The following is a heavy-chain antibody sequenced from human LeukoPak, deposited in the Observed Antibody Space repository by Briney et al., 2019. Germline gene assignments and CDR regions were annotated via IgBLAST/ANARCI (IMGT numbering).Heavy chain of an antibody. Sequence: GGSLRLSCAASGFTFSTFAMIWVRQPPGKGLEWVSSIFPSGGEIHYADSVRGRFTISRDNSKSTLSLQMNSLRAEDTGVYYCAKDSGWIQFIDWGQGTPVTVSS. CDR3: AKDSGWIQFID. D-gene: IGHD5-18*01. CDR1: GFTFSTFA. CDR2: IFPSGGEI. V-gene: IGHV3-23*01. J-gene: IGHJ4*02.